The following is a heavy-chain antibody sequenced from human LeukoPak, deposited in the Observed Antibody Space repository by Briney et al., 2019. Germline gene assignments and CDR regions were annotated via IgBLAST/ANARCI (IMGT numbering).Heavy chain of an antibody. CDR3: ARSRYNWNNVNYYYYMDV. CDR1: SGSISNYY. Sequence: PSETLSLTCTVSSGSISNYYWSWIRQPAGKGLEWIGRIFTSGRTDYNPSLSSRVTLSIDTSKNQFSLSLTSATAADTAVYYCARSRYNWNNVNYYYYMDVWGKGTTVTVSS. J-gene: IGHJ6*03. D-gene: IGHD1/OR15-1a*01. V-gene: IGHV4-4*07. CDR2: IFTSGRT.